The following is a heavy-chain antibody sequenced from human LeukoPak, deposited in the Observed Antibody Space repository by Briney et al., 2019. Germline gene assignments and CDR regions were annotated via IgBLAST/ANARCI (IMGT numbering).Heavy chain of an antibody. CDR1: GYTFSSYF. CDR2: INPSDATI. CDR3: ARVHCSSGSCYHVVDY. Sequence: ASVKVSCKASGYTFSSYFIQWLRQAPGQGLEWVGIINPSDATISYAQGFRGRVTVTRDTSTSTVNMELSSLRFDDTAVYYCARVHCSSGSCYHVVDYWGQGTLVTVSS. J-gene: IGHJ4*02. V-gene: IGHV1-46*01. D-gene: IGHD2-15*01.